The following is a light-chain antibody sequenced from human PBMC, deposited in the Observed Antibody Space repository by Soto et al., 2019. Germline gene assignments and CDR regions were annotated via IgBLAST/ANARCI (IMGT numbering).Light chain of an antibody. J-gene: IGKJ4*02. CDR1: QGIGST. CDR3: QRYNNWPLT. CDR2: GAS. V-gene: IGKV3-15*01. Sequence: EIVMTQSPATQSEHPGQRATLSCRASQGIGSTLAWYQQKPGQTPRLLIYGASTRATGVPARFSGSGSGTEFTLTINSLQSEDFAVYYCQRYNNWPLTFGGGTKVDIK.